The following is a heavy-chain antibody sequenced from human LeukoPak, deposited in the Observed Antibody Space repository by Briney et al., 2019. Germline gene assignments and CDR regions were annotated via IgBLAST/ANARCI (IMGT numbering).Heavy chain of an antibody. CDR2: IYYSGST. J-gene: IGHJ3*02. CDR3: ARGVLRSDAFDI. Sequence: SETLSLTCTVSGGSISSSSYYWGWIRQPPGKGLEWSGSIYYSGSTYYNPSLKSRVTITGDTSKNQFSLKLSSVTAADTAVYYCARGVLRSDAFDIWGQGTMVTVSS. CDR1: GGSISSSSYY. V-gene: IGHV4-39*07. D-gene: IGHD3-10*02.